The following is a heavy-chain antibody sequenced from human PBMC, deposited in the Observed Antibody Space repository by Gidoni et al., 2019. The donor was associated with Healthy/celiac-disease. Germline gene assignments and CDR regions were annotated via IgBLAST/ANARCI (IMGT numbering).Heavy chain of an antibody. V-gene: IGHV3-23*01. CDR2: ISGTGGGT. CDR3: AKGLLGYCSGTSCYPLDF. D-gene: IGHD6-19*01. J-gene: IGHJ4*02. CDR1: GFSFSSYA. Sequence: EVQLLESGGGLVQPGGSLRLSCTASGFSFSSYAMTWVRQTPGKGLEWVAAISGTGGGTYYADSVKGRFTISRDNSKNTVYLQMNSLSAEDTAIFYCAKGLLGYCSGTSCYPLDFWGQGTLVTVSS.